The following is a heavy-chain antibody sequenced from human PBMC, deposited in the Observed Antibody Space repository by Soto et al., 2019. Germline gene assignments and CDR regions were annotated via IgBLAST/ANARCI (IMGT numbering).Heavy chain of an antibody. V-gene: IGHV3-21*01. D-gene: IGHD2-2*01. CDR3: ASERYCSSTSCPIDY. CDR2: ISSSSSYI. Sequence: LRLSCAASGFTFSSYSMNWVRQAPGKGLEWVSSISSSSSYIYYADSVKGRFTISRDNAKNSLYLQMNSLRAEDTAVYYCASERYCSSTSCPIDYWGQGTLV. J-gene: IGHJ4*02. CDR1: GFTFSSYS.